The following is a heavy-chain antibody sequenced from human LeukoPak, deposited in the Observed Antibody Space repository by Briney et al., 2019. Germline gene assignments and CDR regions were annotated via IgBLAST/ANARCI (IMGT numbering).Heavy chain of an antibody. V-gene: IGHV4-59*08. D-gene: IGHD6-19*01. CDR1: GGSISSDY. J-gene: IGHJ5*02. CDR2: ISHGGTT. CDR3: ARRVTSSGWYRDDT. Sequence: PSETLSLTRTVSGGSISSDYWSWIRQPPGKGLEWIGYISHGGTTSYNPSPQSRVTISVDTSKNQFSLKVSSVNAADTAVYYCARRVTSSGWYRDDTWGQGTLVTVSS.